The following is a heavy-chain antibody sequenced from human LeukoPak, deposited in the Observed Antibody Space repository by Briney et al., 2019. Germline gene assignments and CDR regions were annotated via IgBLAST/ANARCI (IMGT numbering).Heavy chain of an antibody. CDR2: FDPEDGET. Sequence: ASVTVSCTVSGYTLTELSMHWVRQAPGKGLEWMGGFDPEDGETIYAQKFQGRVTMTEDTSTDTAYMELSSLRSEDTAVYYCATAYYDSSGYYYFMAFDIWGQGTMVTVSS. V-gene: IGHV1-24*01. J-gene: IGHJ3*02. CDR3: ATAYYDSSGYYYFMAFDI. CDR1: GYTLTELS. D-gene: IGHD3-22*01.